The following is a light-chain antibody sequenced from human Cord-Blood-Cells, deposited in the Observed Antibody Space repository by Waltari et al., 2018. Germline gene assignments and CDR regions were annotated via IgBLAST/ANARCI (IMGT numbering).Light chain of an antibody. Sequence: ELVMTQSPATLSVSPGARATLSCMASQSISSNLAWYQQKPGQAPGLLIYGASTRAPGLPARFSGSGSGTEFTLTISSLQSEDFAVYCCQQYNNWPPFGQGTKLEIK. CDR1: QSISSN. CDR3: QQYNNWPP. V-gene: IGKV3-15*01. J-gene: IGKJ2*01. CDR2: GAS.